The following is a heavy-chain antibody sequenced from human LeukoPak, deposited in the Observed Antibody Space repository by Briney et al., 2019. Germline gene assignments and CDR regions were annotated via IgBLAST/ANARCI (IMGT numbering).Heavy chain of an antibody. CDR1: GFSFSSYA. CDR2: MSSSDDGR. CDR3: AKGPIVGATYYYYYYMDV. V-gene: IGHV3-23*01. D-gene: IGHD1-26*01. J-gene: IGHJ6*03. Sequence: GGSLRLSCATSGFSFSSYAMSWVRQAPGKGLEWVSAMSSSDDGRYYAASVRGRFTISRDTSKNTLYLQMNSLRAGDTAVYYCAKGPIVGATYYYYYYMDVWGKGTTVTVSS.